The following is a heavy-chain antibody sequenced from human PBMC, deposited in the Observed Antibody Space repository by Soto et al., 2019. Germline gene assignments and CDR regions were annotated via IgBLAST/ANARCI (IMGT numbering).Heavy chain of an antibody. D-gene: IGHD5-18*01. V-gene: IGHV3-21*01. J-gene: IGHJ4*02. CDR2: ISSSSSYI. CDR1: GFTFSSYS. CDR3: ASDQPGYSYGYGLGY. Sequence: EVQLVESGGGLVKPGGSLRLSCAASGFTFSSYSMTWVRQAPGKGLEWVSSISSSSSYIYYADSVKGRFTISSDNGKYSLYQQMNSLRAEVPAVYYCASDQPGYSYGYGLGYWGQGTLVTVSS.